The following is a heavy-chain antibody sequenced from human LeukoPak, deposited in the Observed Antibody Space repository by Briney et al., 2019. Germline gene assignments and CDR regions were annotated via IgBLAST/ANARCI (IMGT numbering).Heavy chain of an antibody. Sequence: PGGSLRLSCAASGFTVTSNYMSWVRQAPGKGLGWVSVIYGDGRIHYADSVKGRFTISRDDSKNTLYHQMNSLRAEDTAVYYCARESGYSYGLAGFFDYWGQGTLVTVSS. D-gene: IGHD5-18*01. V-gene: IGHV3-53*01. J-gene: IGHJ4*02. CDR3: ARESGYSYGLAGFFDY. CDR1: GFTVTSNY. CDR2: IYGDGRI.